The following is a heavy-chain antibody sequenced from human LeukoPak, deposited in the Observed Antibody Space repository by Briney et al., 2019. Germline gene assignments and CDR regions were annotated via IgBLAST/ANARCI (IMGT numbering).Heavy chain of an antibody. CDR3: ARQFRDSSGYYSYYFDY. D-gene: IGHD3-22*01. CDR2: NYPGDSDT. V-gene: IGHV5-51*01. Sequence: AESLKISCKGSGYSFTTYWIGWVRQMPGRGLEWMGINYPGDSDTRYSPSFQGQVTISADKSISTAYLQWSSLKASDTAMYYCARQFRDSSGYYSYYFDYWGQGTLVTVSS. CDR1: GYSFTTYW. J-gene: IGHJ4*02.